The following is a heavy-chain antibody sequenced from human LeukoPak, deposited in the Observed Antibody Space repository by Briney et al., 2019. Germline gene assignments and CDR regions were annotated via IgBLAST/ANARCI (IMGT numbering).Heavy chain of an antibody. CDR2: ISFDGRLM. D-gene: IGHD1-14*01. J-gene: IGHJ5*02. CDR3: VKEITPQVAHAIDP. V-gene: IGHV3-30*18. CDR1: GFTFSNYG. Sequence: GWPLRLSCAASGFTFSNYGMQWVRQAPGKGLEWVGVISFDGRLMFYGDSVKGRFIISRDNSKNTLYLQMNTLRAEDTAIYYCVKEITPQVAHAIDPWGQGTLVTVSS.